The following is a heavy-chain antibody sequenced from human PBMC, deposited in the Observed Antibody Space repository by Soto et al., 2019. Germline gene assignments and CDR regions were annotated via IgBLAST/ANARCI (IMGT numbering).Heavy chain of an antibody. D-gene: IGHD6-19*01. CDR2: IYYTGST. Sequence: SETLSLTCTVSGGSISSTSYYWGWIRQPPGKGLEWIGYIYYTGSTNYNPSLKSRVTISVDTSKNQFSLKLSSVTAADTAVYYCASSRYSSGWEEPAIQHWGQGTLVTGLL. CDR1: GGSISSTSYY. CDR3: ASSRYSSGWEEPAIQH. J-gene: IGHJ1*01. V-gene: IGHV4-61*05.